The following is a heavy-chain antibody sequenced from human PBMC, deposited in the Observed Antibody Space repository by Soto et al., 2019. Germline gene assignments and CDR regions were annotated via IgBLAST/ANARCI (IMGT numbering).Heavy chain of an antibody. CDR1: GFTFTSYA. Sequence: PXGSLRLSCTVSGFTFTSYAMTWVRQDPGRGLEWVSAIIGSGGSEFYADSVKGRFTISRDNSKNTLYLQMKSLRAEDTALYYCAKGDTTMITDYYAMDAWGQGTTVTVSS. CDR3: AKGDTTMITDYYAMDA. V-gene: IGHV3-23*01. CDR2: IIGSGGSE. J-gene: IGHJ6*02. D-gene: IGHD5-18*01.